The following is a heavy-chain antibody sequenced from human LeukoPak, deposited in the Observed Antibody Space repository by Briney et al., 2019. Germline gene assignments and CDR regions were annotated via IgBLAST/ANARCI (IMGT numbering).Heavy chain of an antibody. CDR1: GGSFSGYY. V-gene: IGHV4-34*01. J-gene: IGHJ4*02. CDR2: IHPSGST. D-gene: IGHD5-24*01. CDR3: TRGADAHKGGID. Sequence: SETLSLTCGVYGGSFSGYYWTWTRQPPGKGLEWIGEIHPSGSTYYNPSLESRVTISVDTSKSQFSLKLNSVTAADTALYYCTRGADAHKGGIDWGQGTLVTVSS.